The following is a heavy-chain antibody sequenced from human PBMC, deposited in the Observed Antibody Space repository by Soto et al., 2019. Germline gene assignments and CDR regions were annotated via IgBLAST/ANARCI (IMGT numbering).Heavy chain of an antibody. CDR3: ARCRYAAPQFYSPPGIDL. J-gene: IGHJ6*02. CDR1: GYSLSVYY. Sequence: ASVPVSRKASGYSLSVYYTYWLRPPPGRGPEGVGLRDPITGGTDYEERLRDRVTMTRDTTINTAYMELRRLQSDVTAIYYCARCRYAAPQFYSPPGIDLWGQGTTVTVSS. V-gene: IGHV1-2*02. CDR2: RDPITGGT. D-gene: IGHD2-8*01.